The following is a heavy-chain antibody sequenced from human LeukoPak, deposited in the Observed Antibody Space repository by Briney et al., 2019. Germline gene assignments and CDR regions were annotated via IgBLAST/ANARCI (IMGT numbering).Heavy chain of an antibody. CDR3: ARSCPSMFPFDP. CDR1: GFTFSSYA. V-gene: IGHV3-23*01. D-gene: IGHD3-10*02. Sequence: GGSLRLSCAASGFTFSSYAMSWVRQAPGKGLEWLSAISGSGGSTYYADSVKGRFTISRDNSKNTLYLQMTSLRAEDTAVDYDARSCPSMFPFDPRGQGDLVTVSS. CDR2: ISGSGGST. J-gene: IGHJ5*02.